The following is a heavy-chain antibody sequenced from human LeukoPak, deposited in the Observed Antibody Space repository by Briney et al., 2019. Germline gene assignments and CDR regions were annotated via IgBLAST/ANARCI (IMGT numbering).Heavy chain of an antibody. CDR1: DVPISSYF. J-gene: IGHJ4*02. V-gene: IGHV4-59*01. Sequence: PSETLSLTCTVSDVPISSYFWGWIRQPPGKGLEWIGYIYYTGSTKYNPSLESRVTISVDSSKSQFSLKLTSVTAADTAIYYCARAPGTGWYNYWGRGILVTVSS. CDR3: ARAPGTGWYNY. D-gene: IGHD6-19*01. CDR2: IYYTGST.